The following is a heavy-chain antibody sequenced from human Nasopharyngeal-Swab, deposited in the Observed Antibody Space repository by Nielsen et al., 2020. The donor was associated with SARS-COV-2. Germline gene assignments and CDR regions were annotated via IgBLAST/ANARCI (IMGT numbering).Heavy chain of an antibody. J-gene: IGHJ6*02. CDR1: GYSFTSYW. Sequence: QVSCKGSGYSFTSYWIGWVRQMPGKGLEWMGIIYPGDSDTRYSPSFQGQVTISADKSISTAYLQWSSLKASDTAMYYCARPQNYGYYGMDVWGQGTTVTVSS. CDR3: ARPQNYGYYGMDV. CDR2: IYPGDSDT. V-gene: IGHV5-51*01.